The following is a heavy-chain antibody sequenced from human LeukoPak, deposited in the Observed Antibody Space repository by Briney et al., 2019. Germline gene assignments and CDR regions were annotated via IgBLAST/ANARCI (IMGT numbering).Heavy chain of an antibody. CDR2: ITGAGTST. J-gene: IGHJ4*02. CDR3: ARKVAVAIDLDY. CDR1: GFTFKSYG. Sequence: GGSLRLSCVASGFTFKSYGMTWVRQVPGKGLEWLSSITGAGTSTKYADSVNGRFTISRDNSENTQSLQMTGLRAEDTAVYYCARKVAVAIDLDYWGQGTLVTVSS. D-gene: IGHD2-2*01. V-gene: IGHV3-23*01.